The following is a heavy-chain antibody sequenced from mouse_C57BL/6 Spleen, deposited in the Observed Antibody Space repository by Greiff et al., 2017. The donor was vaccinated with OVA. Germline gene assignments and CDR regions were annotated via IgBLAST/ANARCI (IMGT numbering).Heavy chain of an antibody. CDR2: ISSGSSTI. CDR3: ARNGYGNSYYFDY. V-gene: IGHV5-17*01. J-gene: IGHJ2*01. D-gene: IGHD2-10*02. Sequence: DVQLVESGGGLVKPGGSLKLSCAASGFTFSDYGMHWVRQAPEKGLEWVAYISSGSSTIYYADTVKGRFTISRDNAKNTLFLQMTSLRSEDTAMYYCARNGYGNSYYFDYWGQGTTLTVSS. CDR1: GFTFSDYG.